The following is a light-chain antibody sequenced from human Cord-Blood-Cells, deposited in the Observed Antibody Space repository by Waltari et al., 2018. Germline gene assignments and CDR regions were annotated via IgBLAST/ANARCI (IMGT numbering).Light chain of an antibody. J-gene: IGLJ3*02. CDR2: EGS. Sequence: QSALTQPASVSGSPGQSITISCTGTSSDVWSYNLVSWYQPHPGKAPKLKVYEGSKWPSGVSNRFSGSKSGNTASLTISGLQAEDEADYYCCSYAGSWVFGGGTKLTVL. V-gene: IGLV2-23*01. CDR3: CSYAGSWV. CDR1: SSDVWSYNL.